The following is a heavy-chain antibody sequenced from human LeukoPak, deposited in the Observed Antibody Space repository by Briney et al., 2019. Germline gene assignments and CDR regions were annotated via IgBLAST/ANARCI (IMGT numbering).Heavy chain of an antibody. V-gene: IGHV3-64*01. CDR2: ISSNGGST. CDR3: ARVTIFGVGYYCMDV. CDR1: GFTFSNYA. D-gene: IGHD3-3*01. Sequence: GGSLTLSCAASGFTFSNYAMHWLRQAPGKGLEYVSAISSNGGSTYYANSVKGRFTISRDNSKNTLYLQMDSLRAEDMAVYYCARVTIFGVGYYCMDVWGQGTTVTVSS. J-gene: IGHJ6*02.